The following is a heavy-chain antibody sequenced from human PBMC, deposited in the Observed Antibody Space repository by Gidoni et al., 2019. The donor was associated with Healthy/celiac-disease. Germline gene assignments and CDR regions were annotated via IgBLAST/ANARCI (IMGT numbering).Heavy chain of an antibody. J-gene: IGHJ6*02. D-gene: IGHD3-3*01. Sequence: QLQLQESGPGLVKPSETLSLTCTVSGGSISSSSYYWGWIRQPPGKGLAWIGSIYYSGSTYYNPSLKSRVTISVDTSKNQFSLKLSSVTAADTAVYYCASQGVAIFGQYGMDVWGQGTTVTVSS. CDR3: ASQGVAIFGQYGMDV. V-gene: IGHV4-39*01. CDR1: GGSISSSSYY. CDR2: IYYSGST.